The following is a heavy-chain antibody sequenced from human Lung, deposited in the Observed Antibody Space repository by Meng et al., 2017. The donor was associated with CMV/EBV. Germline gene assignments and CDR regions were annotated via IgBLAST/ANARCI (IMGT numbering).Heavy chain of an antibody. Sequence: GEXXKISCKTSGYAFTTYWVGWVRQKPGKGLEWMGIINPADSNTRYSPSFQGQVTISADKSTSTAYLQWSSLRASDTAMYYCVRGTLRFLEWLEGGWFDPWXQGTXVTVAS. V-gene: IGHV5-51*01. D-gene: IGHD3-3*01. CDR2: INPADSNT. J-gene: IGHJ5*02. CDR1: GYAFTTYW. CDR3: VRGTLRFLEWLEGGWFDP.